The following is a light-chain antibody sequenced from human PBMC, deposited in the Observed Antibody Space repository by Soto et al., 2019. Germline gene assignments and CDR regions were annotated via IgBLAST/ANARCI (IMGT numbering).Light chain of an antibody. CDR3: QQHNNWPTWT. CDR1: QSVSSN. J-gene: IGKJ1*01. CDR2: GAS. V-gene: IGKV3-15*01. Sequence: EIVMTHSPATLSVSPGERATLSFRASQSVSSNLAWYQQKPGQAPRLLIYGASTRATGIPARFSGSGSGTEFTLTISSLQSEDFAVYYCQQHNNWPTWTFGQGNKGDIK.